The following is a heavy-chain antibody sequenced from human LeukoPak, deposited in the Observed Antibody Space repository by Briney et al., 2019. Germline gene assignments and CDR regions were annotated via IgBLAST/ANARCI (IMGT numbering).Heavy chain of an antibody. Sequence: QPGRSLRLSCAASGFTFSSYGMPWVRQAPGKGLEWVAVIWYDGSNKYCADSVKGRFTISRDNSKNTLYLQMNSLRAEDTAVYYCARDRDWEVDYWGQGTLVTVSS. V-gene: IGHV3-33*01. CDR3: ARDRDWEVDY. D-gene: IGHD2-21*02. CDR1: GFTFSSYG. CDR2: IWYDGSNK. J-gene: IGHJ4*02.